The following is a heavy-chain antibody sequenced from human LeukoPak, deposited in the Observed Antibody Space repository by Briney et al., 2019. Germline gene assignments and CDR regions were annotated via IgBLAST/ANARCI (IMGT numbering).Heavy chain of an antibody. Sequence: GGSLRLSCAASGFTFIDYDMHWVRQVIGKGLEWVSAIGIRGDTHYSGSVKGRFTISRENAESSLYLQMNSLRAEDTAVYYCAKDHCSGGSCYWFDPWGQGTLVTVSS. CDR1: GFTFIDYD. CDR3: AKDHCSGGSCYWFDP. V-gene: IGHV3-13*01. J-gene: IGHJ5*02. CDR2: IGIRGDT. D-gene: IGHD2-15*01.